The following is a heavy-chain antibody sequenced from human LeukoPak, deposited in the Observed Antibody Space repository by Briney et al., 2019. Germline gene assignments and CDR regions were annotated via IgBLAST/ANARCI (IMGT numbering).Heavy chain of an antibody. J-gene: IGHJ4*02. D-gene: IGHD6-19*01. Sequence: GASVKVSCKASGYTFTGYYMHWVRQAPGQRLEWMGWINAGNGNTKYSQKFQGRVTITRDTSASTAYMELSSLRSEDTAVYYCASSEVYSSGWYGGGVFDYWGQGTLVTVSS. CDR1: GYTFTGYY. CDR2: INAGNGNT. V-gene: IGHV1-3*01. CDR3: ASSEVYSSGWYGGGVFDY.